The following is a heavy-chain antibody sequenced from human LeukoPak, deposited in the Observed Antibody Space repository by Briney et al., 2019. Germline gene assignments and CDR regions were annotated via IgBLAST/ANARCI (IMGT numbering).Heavy chain of an antibody. J-gene: IGHJ4*02. V-gene: IGHV3-21*01. CDR1: GFTFSSYS. D-gene: IGHD1-26*01. CDR3: ARDGHGVGATKYYFDY. Sequence: GGSLRLSCAASGFTFSSYSMNWVRQAPGKRLEWVSSISSSSSYIYYADSVKGRFTISRDNAKNSLYLQMNSLRAEDTAVYYCARDGHGVGATKYYFDYWGQGTLVTVSS. CDR2: ISSSSSYI.